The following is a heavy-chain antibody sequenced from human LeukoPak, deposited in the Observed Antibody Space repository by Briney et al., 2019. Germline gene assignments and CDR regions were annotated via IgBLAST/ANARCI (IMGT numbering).Heavy chain of an antibody. CDR3: ARVQQLANFDY. Sequence: PGGSLRLSCAASGVTVSSDYMSWVRQAPGKGLEWVSVIYSGGSTYYADSAKGRFTISRDNSKNTLYLQMNSLRADDTAVYYCARVQQLANFDYWGQGTLVTVSS. CDR1: GVTVSSDY. D-gene: IGHD6-13*01. V-gene: IGHV3-53*01. CDR2: IYSGGST. J-gene: IGHJ4*02.